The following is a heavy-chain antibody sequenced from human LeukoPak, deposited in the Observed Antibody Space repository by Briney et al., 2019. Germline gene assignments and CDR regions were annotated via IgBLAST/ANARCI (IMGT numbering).Heavy chain of an antibody. V-gene: IGHV4-39*01. CDR3: ARHKDRYYDSSGYPRENDY. D-gene: IGHD3-22*01. J-gene: IGHJ4*02. CDR2: IYYSGST. CDR1: GFTFSSDV. Sequence: GSLRLSCAASGFTFSSDVMSWIRQPPGKGLEWIGSIYYSGSTYYNPSLKSRVTISVDTSKNQFSLKLSSVTAADTAVYYCARHKDRYYDSSGYPRENDYWGQGTLVTVSS.